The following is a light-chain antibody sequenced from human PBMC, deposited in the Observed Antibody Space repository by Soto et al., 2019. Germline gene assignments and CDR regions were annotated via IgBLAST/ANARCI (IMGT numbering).Light chain of an antibody. CDR1: QSVSSN. CDR2: GAS. CDR3: QQYNKWPPT. V-gene: IGKV3-15*01. J-gene: IGKJ1*01. Sequence: EIVITQPPSTLSVSPGERATLSCRASQSVSSNLAWYQQKPGQAPRLLIYGASTRATGIPARFSGSGSGTEFTLTISSLQSEDFAVYYCQQYNKWPPTFGQGTKVDI.